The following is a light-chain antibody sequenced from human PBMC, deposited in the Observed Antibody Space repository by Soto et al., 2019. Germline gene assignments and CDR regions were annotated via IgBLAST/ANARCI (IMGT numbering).Light chain of an antibody. Sequence: QSALTQPASVSGSPGQSITVSCTGTSSDVGSYRYVSWYQQHPGKAPKLIIYDVNNRPSGVSDRFSGSKSGNTASLTISGLQAEDEADYYCSSYTTSNTLVFGRGTKLTGL. J-gene: IGLJ2*01. CDR3: SSYTTSNTLV. CDR2: DVN. CDR1: SSDVGSYRY. V-gene: IGLV2-14*03.